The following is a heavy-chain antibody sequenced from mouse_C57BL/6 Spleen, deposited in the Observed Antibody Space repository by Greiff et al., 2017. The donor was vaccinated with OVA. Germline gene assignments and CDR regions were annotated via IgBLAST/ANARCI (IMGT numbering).Heavy chain of an antibody. D-gene: IGHD2-5*01. Sequence: EVQVVESGGGLVQPGGSLKLSCAASGFTFSDYYMYWVRQTPEKRLEWVAYISNGGGSTYYPDTVKGRFTISRDNAKNTLYLQMSRLKSEDTAMYYCARHRSNYVPFDYWGQGTTLTVSS. CDR2: ISNGGGST. CDR1: GFTFSDYY. CDR3: ARHRSNYVPFDY. V-gene: IGHV5-12*01. J-gene: IGHJ2*01.